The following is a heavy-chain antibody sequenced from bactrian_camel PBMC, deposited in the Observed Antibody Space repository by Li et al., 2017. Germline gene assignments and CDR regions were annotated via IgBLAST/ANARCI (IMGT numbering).Heavy chain of an antibody. D-gene: IGHD1*01. Sequence: QVQLVESGGGLVQPGGSLILSCVASDFNFDASDMGLYRQAPGKKCEQVSTISSDGTTYYANSVQGRFTVSKDNAKNILYLQLDSLTPEDTAMYFCGIDAAGGKCYGPRRRELTYWGQGTQVTVS. CDR2: ISSDGTT. V-gene: IGHV3S55*01. J-gene: IGHJ4*01. CDR3: GIDAAGGKCYGPRRRELTY. CDR1: DFNFDASD.